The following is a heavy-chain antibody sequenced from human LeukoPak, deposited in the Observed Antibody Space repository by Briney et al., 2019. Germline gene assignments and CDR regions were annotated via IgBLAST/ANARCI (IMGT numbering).Heavy chain of an antibody. Sequence: PGGSLRLSCAASGFSIRSNYMSWVRQAPGKGLEWVSIVYASGNTYYSDSVKGRFTISRDNSKNTLYLQMNSLRAEDTAVYYCAREDLVLHYFDYWGQGTLSPSPQ. D-gene: IGHD6-6*01. CDR1: GFSIRSNY. CDR3: AREDLVLHYFDY. CDR2: VYASGNT. V-gene: IGHV3-53*01. J-gene: IGHJ4*02.